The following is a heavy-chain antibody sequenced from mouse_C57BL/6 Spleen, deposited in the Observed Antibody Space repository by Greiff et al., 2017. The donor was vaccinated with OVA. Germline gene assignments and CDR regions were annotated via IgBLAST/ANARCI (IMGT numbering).Heavy chain of an antibody. CDR3: VRGRDYDAGYYAMDY. CDR1: GYTFTSYG. J-gene: IGHJ4*01. D-gene: IGHD2-4*01. V-gene: IGHV1-58*01. Sequence: EVQRVESGAELVRPGSSVKMSCKTSGYTFTSYGINWVKQRPGQGLEWIGYIYIGNGYTEYNEKFKGKATLTSDTSSSTAYMQLSSLTSEDSAIYFCVRGRDYDAGYYAMDYWGQGTSVTVSS. CDR2: IYIGNGYT.